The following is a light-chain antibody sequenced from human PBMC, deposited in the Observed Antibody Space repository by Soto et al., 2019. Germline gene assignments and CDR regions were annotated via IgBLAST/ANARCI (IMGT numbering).Light chain of an antibody. Sequence: EIVLPQSPGTLYLSPVERATLSCRASPSVRTTYLAWYQQKPGQAHRELIYDASSRATGIPDRFSGGGSGTYFTLTSSRLAPEEFAVYDCQQFSSYPLTFGGGTKVDI. CDR1: PSVRTTY. CDR2: DAS. J-gene: IGKJ4*01. CDR3: QQFSSYPLT. V-gene: IGKV3-20*01.